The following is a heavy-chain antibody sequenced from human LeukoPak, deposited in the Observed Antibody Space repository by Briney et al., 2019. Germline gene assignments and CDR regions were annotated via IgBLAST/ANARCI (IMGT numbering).Heavy chain of an antibody. CDR3: ARVRYFDWLCLDV. J-gene: IGHJ6*04. D-gene: IGHD3-9*01. Sequence: GGSLRLSCAASGFTFSSYAMSWVRQAPGKGLEWVSYISSSGSTIYYADSVKGRFTISRDNAKNSLYLQMNSLRAEDTAVYYCARVRYFDWLCLDVWGKGTTVTVSS. CDR1: GFTFSSYA. V-gene: IGHV3-48*03. CDR2: ISSSGSTI.